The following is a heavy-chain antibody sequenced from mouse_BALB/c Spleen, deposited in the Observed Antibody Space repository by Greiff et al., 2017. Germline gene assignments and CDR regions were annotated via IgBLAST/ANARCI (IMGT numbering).Heavy chain of an antibody. J-gene: IGHJ3*01. D-gene: IGHD4-1*01. CDR1: GFTFSDYY. Sequence: EVHLVESGGGLVKPGGSLKLSCAASGFTFSDYYMYWVRQTPEKRLEWVATISDGGSYTYYPDSVKGRFTISRDNAKNNLYLQMSSLKSEDTAMYYCARANSFPYWGQGTLVTVSA. CDR3: ARANSFPY. CDR2: ISDGGSYT. V-gene: IGHV5-4*02.